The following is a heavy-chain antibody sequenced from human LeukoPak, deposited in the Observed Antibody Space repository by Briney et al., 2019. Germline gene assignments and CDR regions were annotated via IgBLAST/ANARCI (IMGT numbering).Heavy chain of an antibody. CDR3: AKDKALGYCSAGSCLYLDY. CDR1: GFTFNDYA. Sequence: GGSLRLSCAASGFTFNDYAIHWVRQAPGKGLEWVSLISGDGGNTYYADSVKGRFTLSRDNSKNSLYLQMNSLRSEDTAFYYCAKDKALGYCSAGSCLYLDYWGQGTLVTVSS. CDR2: ISGDGGNT. J-gene: IGHJ4*02. D-gene: IGHD2-15*01. V-gene: IGHV3-43*02.